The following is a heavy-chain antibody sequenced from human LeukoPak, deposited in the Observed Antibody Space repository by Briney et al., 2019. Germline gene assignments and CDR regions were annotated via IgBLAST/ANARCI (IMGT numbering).Heavy chain of an antibody. D-gene: IGHD6-6*01. J-gene: IGHJ5*02. CDR2: ISSSGSTI. V-gene: IGHV3-11*01. CDR1: GFTFRDYY. CDR3: ARVRTQLVPPRSDWFDP. Sequence: GGPLRLSCAASGFTFRDYYMSWIPRAPGKGLVWVSYISSSGSTIYYADSGKGRFAISRDNANNSLYLQMNSLRAEDTAVYYCARVRTQLVPPRSDWFDPWGQGTLVTVSS.